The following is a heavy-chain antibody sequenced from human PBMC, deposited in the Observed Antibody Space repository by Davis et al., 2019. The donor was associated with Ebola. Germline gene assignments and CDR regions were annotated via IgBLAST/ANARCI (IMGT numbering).Heavy chain of an antibody. CDR2: IIPILGIA. Sequence: AASVKVPCKASGGTFSSYAISWVRQAPGQGLEWMGRIIPILGIANYAQKFQGRVTITADKSTSTAYMELSSLRSEDTAVYYCARDAGIAVAGNLNMDVWGQGTTVTVSS. J-gene: IGHJ6*02. CDR1: GGTFSSYA. V-gene: IGHV1-69*04. CDR3: ARDAGIAVAGNLNMDV. D-gene: IGHD6-19*01.